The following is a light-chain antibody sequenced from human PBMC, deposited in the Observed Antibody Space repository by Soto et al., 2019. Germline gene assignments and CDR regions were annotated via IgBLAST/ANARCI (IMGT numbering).Light chain of an antibody. Sequence: QSVLTQPPSASGSPGQSVTISCTGASSDVGDYNYVSWYQQHPGKAPRLMIYDVSNRPSGVPDRFSGSKSGNTASLTVSGLQAEDEADYYCSSYASSNNYVFGTGTKVTVL. V-gene: IGLV2-8*01. CDR1: SSDVGDYNY. CDR3: SSYASSNNYV. J-gene: IGLJ1*01. CDR2: DVS.